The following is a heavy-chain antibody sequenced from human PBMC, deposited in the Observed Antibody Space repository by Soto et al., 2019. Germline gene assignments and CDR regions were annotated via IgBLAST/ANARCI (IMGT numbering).Heavy chain of an antibody. CDR2: VFSSVSA. Sequence: SETLSLTXIVSGVSVTSDTWSWVRQPANKGLEWIGRVFSSVSATYSPSLKSRVRISMDTPENRISLKLDSVTAADAGVYYCPRDGMTTGDTWGPGTLVTVSS. CDR3: PRDGMTTGDT. J-gene: IGHJ4*02. D-gene: IGHD2-21*02. V-gene: IGHV4-4*07. CDR1: GVSVTSDT.